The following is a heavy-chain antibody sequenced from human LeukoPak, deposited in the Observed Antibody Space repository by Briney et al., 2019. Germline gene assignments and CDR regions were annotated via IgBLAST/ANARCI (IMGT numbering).Heavy chain of an antibody. V-gene: IGHV1-18*01. D-gene: IGHD2-8*01. CDR3: ARPYCTNGVCYLNDY. CDR1: GYTFTSYG. Sequence: ASVTVSCTASGYTFTSYGISWVRQAPVQGLECMGWISAYNGNTNYAQKLQGRVTMTTDTSTSTAYMELRSLRSDDTAVYYCARPYCTNGVCYLNDYWGQGTLVTVSS. CDR2: ISAYNGNT. J-gene: IGHJ4*02.